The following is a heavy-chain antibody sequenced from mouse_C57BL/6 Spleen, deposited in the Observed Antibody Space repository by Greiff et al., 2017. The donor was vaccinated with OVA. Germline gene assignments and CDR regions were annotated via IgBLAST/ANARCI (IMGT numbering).Heavy chain of an antibody. Sequence: QVQLQQSGAELVRPGASVKLSCKASGYTFTDYYINWVKQRPGQGLEWIARIYPGSGNTYYNEKFKGTATLTAEKSSSTAYMQLSSLTSEDSAVYFCARSTTVVAIPFDYWGQGTTLTVSS. CDR2: IYPGSGNT. J-gene: IGHJ2*01. CDR1: GYTFTDYY. D-gene: IGHD1-1*01. CDR3: ARSTTVVAIPFDY. V-gene: IGHV1-76*01.